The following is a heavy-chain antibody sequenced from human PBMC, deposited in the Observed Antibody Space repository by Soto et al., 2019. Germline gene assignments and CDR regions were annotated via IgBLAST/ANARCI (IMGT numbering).Heavy chain of an antibody. D-gene: IGHD1-26*01. V-gene: IGHV3-11*01. CDR1: GFAFRHNY. J-gene: IGHJ5*02. CDR3: ATSGIYYEA. CDR2: ISTSGSPA. Sequence: GGSLRLSCTVSGFAFRHNYLTWIRQAPGKGLEWLSYISTSGSPAYYADSVKGRFTISTDNAKKSLYLQMDSLRAEDTGVYYCATSGIYYEAWGQGTLVTVSP.